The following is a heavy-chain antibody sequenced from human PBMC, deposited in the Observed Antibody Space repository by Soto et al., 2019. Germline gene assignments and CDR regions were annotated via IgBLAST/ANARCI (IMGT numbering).Heavy chain of an antibody. J-gene: IGHJ6*04. Sequence: QVQLQASGPGLVKPSQTLSLTCTVSGGSISSGGYYWSWIRQHPGKGLVRIGYIYYSGSTYYNPSLKCRVTISVYTSKHQYSLKLSSVTAVDTAVYYCASPPPGTDWSPHGYMDVWGKGTTVTVSS. D-gene: IGHD3-9*01. V-gene: IGHV4-31*03. CDR1: GGSISSGGYY. CDR2: IYYSGST. CDR3: ASPPPGTDWSPHGYMDV.